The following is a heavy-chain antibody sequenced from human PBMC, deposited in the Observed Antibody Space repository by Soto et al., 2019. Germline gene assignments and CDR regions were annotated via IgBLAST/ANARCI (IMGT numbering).Heavy chain of an antibody. CDR3: TRDRLGQWLAFYGMDV. CDR2: IRSKAYGGTT. V-gene: IGHV3-49*03. Sequence: GGSLRLSCTASGFTFGDYAMSWFRQAPGKGLEWVGFIRSKAYGGTTEYAASVKGRFTISRDDSKSIAYLQMNSLKTEDTAVYYCTRDRLGQWLAFYGMDVWGQGTTVTVSS. D-gene: IGHD6-19*01. CDR1: GFTFGDYA. J-gene: IGHJ6*02.